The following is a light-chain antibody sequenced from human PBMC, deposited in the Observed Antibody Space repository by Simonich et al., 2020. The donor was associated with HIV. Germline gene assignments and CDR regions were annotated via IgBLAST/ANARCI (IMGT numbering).Light chain of an antibody. CDR2: LGS. CDR3: MQALQTPPT. V-gene: IGKV2-28*01. Sequence: DIVMPQSPLSLPVTPGEPASISCRSSQSLVHSNGYDDLVWYLQKPGQSPHLLIDLGSNRASGVPDRFSGSGSGTDFTLKISRVEAEDVGVYYCMQALQTPPTFGQGTRLEIK. J-gene: IGKJ5*01. CDR1: QSLVHSNGYDD.